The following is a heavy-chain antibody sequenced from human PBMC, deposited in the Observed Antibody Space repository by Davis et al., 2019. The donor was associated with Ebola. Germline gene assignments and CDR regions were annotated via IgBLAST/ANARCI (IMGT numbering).Heavy chain of an antibody. CDR2: IFPADSDT. CDR3: ARHVWVNYYYYYGMDV. D-gene: IGHD3-22*01. V-gene: IGHV5-51*01. Sequence: GESLKISCQASGYNFPMYWIGWVRQLPGKGLEWMGIIFPADSDTKISPSFEGQVTLSADKSISTAYLQWSSLKASDTAMYYCARHVWVNYYYYYGMDVWGQGTTVTVSS. J-gene: IGHJ6*02. CDR1: GYNFPMYW.